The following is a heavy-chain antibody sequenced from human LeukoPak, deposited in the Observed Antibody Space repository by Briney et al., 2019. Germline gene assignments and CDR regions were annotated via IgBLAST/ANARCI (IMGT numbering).Heavy chain of an antibody. CDR2: IKPNSGGT. CDR3: ARESCSGGSCYLM. V-gene: IGHV1-2*02. D-gene: IGHD2-15*01. Sequence: ASVKVSCKASGYSFADYYMHWVRQAPGQGLEWMGWIKPNSGGTRSAQKFQGRVTMTRDTSISTAYMELSSLRSEDTAVYYCARESCSGGSCYLMWGQGTLVTVSS. CDR1: GYSFADYY. J-gene: IGHJ4*02.